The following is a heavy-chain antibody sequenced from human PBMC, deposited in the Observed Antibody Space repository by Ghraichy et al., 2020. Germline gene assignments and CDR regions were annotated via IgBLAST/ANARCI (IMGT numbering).Heavy chain of an antibody. V-gene: IGHV1-69*06. Sequence: SVKVSCKASGGTFSSYAISWVRQAPGQGLEWMGGIIPIFGTANYAQKFQGRVTITADKSTSTAYMELSSLRSEDTAVYYCARDLGVAIPSYRYYYYYMDVWGKGTTVTVSS. J-gene: IGHJ6*03. CDR3: ARDLGVAIPSYRYYYYYMDV. CDR1: GGTFSSYA. D-gene: IGHD2-21*01. CDR2: IIPIFGTA.